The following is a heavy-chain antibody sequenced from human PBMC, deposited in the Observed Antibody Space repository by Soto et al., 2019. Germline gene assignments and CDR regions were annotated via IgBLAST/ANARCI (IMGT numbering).Heavy chain of an antibody. Sequence: GGSLRLSCAASGFTFSSYAMSWVRQAPGKGLEWVSGISGSGGSTYYADSVKGRFTISRDNSKNTLYLQMDSLRAEDTAVYYYERVQNGGYEWNWGKEPPVTVSS. CDR3: ERVQNGGYEWN. J-gene: IGHJ4*02. CDR2: ISGSGGST. D-gene: IGHD5-12*01. V-gene: IGHV3-23*01. CDR1: GFTFSSYA.